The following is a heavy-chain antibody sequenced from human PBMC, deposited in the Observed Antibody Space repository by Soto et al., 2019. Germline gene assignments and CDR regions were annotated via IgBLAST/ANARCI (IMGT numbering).Heavy chain of an antibody. CDR2: ISSTGRYI. J-gene: IGHJ6*02. CDR3: AREKCSSNNCYLVGYYGLDV. D-gene: IGHD2-2*01. CDR1: GFNFTDYN. V-gene: IGHV3-21*01. Sequence: GGSLRLSCAGSGFNFTDYNMNWVRQAPGKGLEWVSSISSTGRYIYYGDSVRGRITVSRDNGKNSLFLQMNNLGAEDTAVYYCAREKCSSNNCYLVGYYGLDVWGQGTTVTVSS.